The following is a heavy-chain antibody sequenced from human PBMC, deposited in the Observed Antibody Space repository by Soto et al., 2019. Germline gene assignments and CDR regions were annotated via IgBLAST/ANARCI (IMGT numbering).Heavy chain of an antibody. V-gene: IGHV4-59*12. CDR2: VYYNGST. CDR3: ARTRGRGQWRDFYFDF. Sequence: SETLSLTCTVAGGPIAPFYWTWIRQSPGKGLESIGYVYYNGSTNYNPALKGRVTISLDTSKSQFSLRLSSVTAADTAVYYCARTRGRGQWRDFYFDFWGQGSLVTVSS. J-gene: IGHJ4*02. D-gene: IGHD6-19*01. CDR1: GGPIAPFY.